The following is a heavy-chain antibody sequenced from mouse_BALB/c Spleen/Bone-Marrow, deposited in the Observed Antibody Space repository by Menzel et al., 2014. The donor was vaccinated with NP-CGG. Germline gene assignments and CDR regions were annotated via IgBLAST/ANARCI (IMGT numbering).Heavy chain of an antibody. D-gene: IGHD1-1*01. CDR3: AWGDYYYEGGRAWFAA. V-gene: IGHV1S56*01. CDR2: IYTGYGSS. Sequence: VQLQQSGPVLVKPGASEMISCKPSGYTFTSSYIHWLKQRPGQGIGWIGWIYTGYGSSKYYEQFMGKTTLTVDTSSSPSNIVLSSLTSEASAIYFCAWGDYYYEGGRAWFAAWGEGTLVTIS. CDR1: GYTFTSSY. J-gene: IGHJ3*01.